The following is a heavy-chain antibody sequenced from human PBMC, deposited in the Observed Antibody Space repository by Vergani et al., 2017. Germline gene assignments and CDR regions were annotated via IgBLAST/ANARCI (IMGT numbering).Heavy chain of an antibody. CDR1: GGTFSSYA. D-gene: IGHD3-10*01. CDR3: ARDGHYYGSGSYYNGGDY. V-gene: IGHV1-69*18. Sequence: QMQLVQSGAEVKKPGSSVKVSCKASGGTFSSYAISWVRQAPGQGLEWMGRIIPIFGTANYAQKFQGRVTITADESTSTAYMELSSLRSEDTAVYYCARDGHYYGSGSYYNGGDYWGQGTLVTVSS. J-gene: IGHJ4*02. CDR2: IIPIFGTA.